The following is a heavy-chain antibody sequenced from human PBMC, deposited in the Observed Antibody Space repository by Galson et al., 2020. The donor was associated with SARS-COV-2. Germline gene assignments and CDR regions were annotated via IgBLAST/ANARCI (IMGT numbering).Heavy chain of an antibody. V-gene: IGHV4-59*01. J-gene: IGHJ6*03. CDR1: GGSLASYY. CDR3: ARGDYSSSHFSFYYMDV. Sequence: SETLSLTCTVSGGSLASYYGSWIRQPPGRGLEWIGYIYYTGSPKYNPSLRSRVTMSVDASTNQFSLKLSSVTAADTAVYYCARGDYSSSHFSFYYMDVWGKGTTVTVSS. D-gene: IGHD6-13*01. CDR2: IYYTGSP.